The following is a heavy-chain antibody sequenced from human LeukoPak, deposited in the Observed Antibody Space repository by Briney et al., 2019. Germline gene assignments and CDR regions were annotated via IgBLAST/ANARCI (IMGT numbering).Heavy chain of an antibody. V-gene: IGHV3-33*06. D-gene: IGHD3-3*01. J-gene: IGHJ3*02. Sequence: GRSLRLSCEASGFTFSTYGTHWVRQAPGKGLEWVAVIWNDGSNKYYADSVKGRFTISRDNSKNTLYLQMNSLRVEDTAVYYCAKDYSRDGYYADTFHIWGQGTMVTVSS. CDR2: IWNDGSNK. CDR3: AKDYSRDGYYADTFHI. CDR1: GFTFSTYG.